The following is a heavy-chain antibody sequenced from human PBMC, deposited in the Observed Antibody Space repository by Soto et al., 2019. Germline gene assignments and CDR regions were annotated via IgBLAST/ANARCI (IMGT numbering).Heavy chain of an antibody. CDR2: IIPIFGTA. V-gene: IGHV1-69*13. CDR1: GGTFSSYA. Sequence: SVKVSCKASGGTFSSYAISWVRQAPGQGLEWMGGIIPIFGTANYAQKFQGRVTITADESTSTAYMELSSLRSEDTAVYYCARDGRYCSSTSCYRWFDPWGQGTLVTVSP. J-gene: IGHJ5*02. CDR3: ARDGRYCSSTSCYRWFDP. D-gene: IGHD2-2*01.